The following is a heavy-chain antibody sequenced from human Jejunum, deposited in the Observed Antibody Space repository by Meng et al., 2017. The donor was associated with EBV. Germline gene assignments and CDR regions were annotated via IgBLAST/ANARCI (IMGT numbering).Heavy chain of an antibody. CDR3: ARDPQYLARGYFDY. J-gene: IGHJ4*02. D-gene: IGHD2/OR15-2a*01. V-gene: IGHV4-4*02. Sequence: QVQLQASGPRLVQPAGTLSLTCTVSSGSNNNKNWWHWVRQAPGKGLEWIGEIDHTGTTHYNPSLKSRVTISLGTSMNQFSLELTSPTPADTAVYYCARDPQYLARGYFDYWGQGALVTVSS. CDR2: IDHTGTT. CDR1: SGSNNNKNW.